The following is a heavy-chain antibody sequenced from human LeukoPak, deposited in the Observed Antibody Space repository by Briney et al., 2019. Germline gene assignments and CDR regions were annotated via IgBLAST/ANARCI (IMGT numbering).Heavy chain of an antibody. J-gene: IGHJ4*02. Sequence: SETLSLTCTVSGGSISSSSYYWGWIRQPPGKGLEWIGYIYYSGSTNYNPSLKSRVTISVDTSKNQFSLKLTPVTAADTAVYYCARAPTQDLVDYWGQGTLVTVSS. CDR1: GGSISSSSYY. V-gene: IGHV4-61*05. D-gene: IGHD3/OR15-3a*01. CDR3: ARAPTQDLVDY. CDR2: IYYSGST.